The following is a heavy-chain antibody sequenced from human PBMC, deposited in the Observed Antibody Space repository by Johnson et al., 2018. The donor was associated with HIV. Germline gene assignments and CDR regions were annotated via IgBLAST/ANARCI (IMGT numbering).Heavy chain of an antibody. CDR1: GFTFDDYG. CDR3: TRDSPVSSGWYLSAVDI. J-gene: IGHJ3*02. D-gene: IGHD6-19*01. Sequence: VQLVESGGGVVRPGGSLRLSCAASGFTFDDYGMSWVRQAPGKGLEWVGFIRSKAYGGTTAYAASVKGRLTISRDDSKSIAYLQMNSLKTEDTAVYYCTRDSPVSSGWYLSAVDIWGQGTMVTVAA. V-gene: IGHV3-49*04. CDR2: IRSKAYGGTT.